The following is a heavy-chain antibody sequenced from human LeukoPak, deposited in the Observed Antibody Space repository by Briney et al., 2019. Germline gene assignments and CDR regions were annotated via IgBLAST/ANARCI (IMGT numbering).Heavy chain of an antibody. CDR1: GGSISSSSYY. CDR2: IYYTGST. J-gene: IGHJ4*02. CDR3: ARQGRRMGYDFWSGYRHFDY. Sequence: PSETLSLTCTVSGGSISSSSYYWGWVRQPPGKGLEWIGSIYYTGSTYYKPSLKSRVTISVDTSKNQFSLTVSSVTVADTAVYYCARQGRRMGYDFWSGYRHFDYWGQGTLVTVSS. D-gene: IGHD3-3*01. V-gene: IGHV4-39*01.